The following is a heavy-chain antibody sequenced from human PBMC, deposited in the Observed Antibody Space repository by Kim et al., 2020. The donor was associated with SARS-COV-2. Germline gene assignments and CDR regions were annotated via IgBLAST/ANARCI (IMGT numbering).Heavy chain of an antibody. D-gene: IGHD3-16*01. CDR3: ARDSYEGKTYFDY. CDR2: ISYDGSNK. CDR1: GFTFSSYA. Sequence: GGSLRLSCAAASGFTFSSYAMHWVRQAPGKGLEWVAIISYDGSNKYYADSVKGRFTISRDNSKNTLFLQMNSLKPEDTAVYYCARDSYEGKTYFDYWGQGTLVTVSS. V-gene: IGHV3-30-3*01. J-gene: IGHJ4*02.